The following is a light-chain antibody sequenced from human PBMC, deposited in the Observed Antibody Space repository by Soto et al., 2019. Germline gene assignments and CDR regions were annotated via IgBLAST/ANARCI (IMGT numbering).Light chain of an antibody. CDR3: QQRSNWPRT. J-gene: IGKJ1*01. CDR2: DAS. CDR1: QSVSRY. Sequence: NVLSQSPAPLSLSPGGKATLSRPASQSVSRYLAWYQQKPGQAPRLLIYDASTRATGIPARFSGSGSGTDFTLTISSLEPEDFAVYYCQQRSNWPRTFGQGTKVDIK. V-gene: IGKV3-11*01.